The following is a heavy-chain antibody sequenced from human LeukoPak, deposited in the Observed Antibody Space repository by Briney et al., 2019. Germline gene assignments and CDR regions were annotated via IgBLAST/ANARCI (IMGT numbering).Heavy chain of an antibody. CDR3: AKSPSMIVVVIKFDY. CDR2: ISGSGGST. V-gene: IGHV3-23*01. CDR1: GFTFSSYA. J-gene: IGHJ4*02. Sequence: QPGGSLILSCAASGFTFSSYAMSWVRQAPGKGLEWVSAISGSGGSTYYADSVKGRFTISRDNSKNTLYLQMNSLRAEDTAVYYCAKSPSMIVVVIKFDYWGQGTLVTVSS. D-gene: IGHD3-22*01.